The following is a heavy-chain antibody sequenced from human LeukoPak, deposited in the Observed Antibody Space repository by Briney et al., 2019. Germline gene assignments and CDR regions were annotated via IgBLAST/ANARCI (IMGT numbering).Heavy chain of an antibody. CDR2: IIPIFGTA. J-gene: IGHJ6*02. Sequence: SVKVSCKASGGTFSSYAISWVRQAPGQGLEWRGGIIPIFGTANYAQKFQGRVTITADESTSTAYMEPSSLRSEDTAVYYCARGQGYCSGGSCQYYYYYGMDVWGQGTTVTVSS. CDR1: GGTFSSYA. CDR3: ARGQGYCSGGSCQYYYYYGMDV. V-gene: IGHV1-69*13. D-gene: IGHD2-15*01.